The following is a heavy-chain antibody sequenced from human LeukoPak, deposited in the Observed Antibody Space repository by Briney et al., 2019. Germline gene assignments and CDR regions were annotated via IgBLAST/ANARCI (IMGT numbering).Heavy chain of an antibody. CDR2: IRPDGSEI. Sequence: GGSLRLSCAASGFTFSSYWMSWVRQAPGKGLEWVANIRPDGSEIYYGDSVKGRFTISRDNAKNSLYLQMNSLRAEDTAVYYCARYCSGGSCWNYWGQGTLVTVSS. CDR3: ARYCSGGSCWNY. CDR1: GFTFSSYW. D-gene: IGHD2-15*01. V-gene: IGHV3-7*01. J-gene: IGHJ4*02.